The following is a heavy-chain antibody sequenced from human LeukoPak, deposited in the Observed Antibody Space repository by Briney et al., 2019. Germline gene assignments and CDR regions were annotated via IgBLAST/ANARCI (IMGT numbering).Heavy chain of an antibody. Sequence: SETLSLTCTVSGGSISSSSYYWGWIRQPPGKGLEWIGSIYYSGSTYYNPSLKSRVTISVDTSKNQFSLKLSSVTAADTAVYYCARVVEFGDYVWGSYRPNWFDPWGQGTLVIVSS. CDR3: ARVVEFGDYVWGSYRPNWFDP. V-gene: IGHV4-39*07. J-gene: IGHJ5*02. D-gene: IGHD3-16*02. CDR1: GGSISSSSYY. CDR2: IYYSGST.